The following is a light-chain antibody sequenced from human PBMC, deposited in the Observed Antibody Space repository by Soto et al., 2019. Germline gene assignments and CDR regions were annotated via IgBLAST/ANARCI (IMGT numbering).Light chain of an antibody. CDR3: QQYETWPPLFT. V-gene: IGKV3-15*01. CDR1: QSVSSN. J-gene: IGKJ3*01. Sequence: DIVLTQTPATLSVSPGERVTLSCRASQSVSSNLAWYQQKPGQAPRLLIYGAVSRATGVTARFSGSGFETEFSITISSVPSEDFAVYFWQQYETWPPLFTGGPGPTVDVK. CDR2: GAV.